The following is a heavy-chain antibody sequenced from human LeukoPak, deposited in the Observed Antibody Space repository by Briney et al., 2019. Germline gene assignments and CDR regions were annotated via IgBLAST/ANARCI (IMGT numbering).Heavy chain of an antibody. CDR2: IWYDGSNK. V-gene: IGHV3-33*01. J-gene: IGHJ5*02. CDR1: GFTFSSYG. D-gene: IGHD4-17*01. CDR3: ARGYGDRLDCFDP. Sequence: GGSLRLSCAASGFTFSSYGMHWVRQAPGKGLEWVAVIWYDGSNKYYADSVKGRFTISRDNSKNTLYLQMNSLRAEDTAVYYCARGYGDRLDCFDPWGQGTLVTVSS.